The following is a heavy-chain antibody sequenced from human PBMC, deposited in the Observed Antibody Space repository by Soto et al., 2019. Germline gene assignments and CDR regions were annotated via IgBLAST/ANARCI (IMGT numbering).Heavy chain of an antibody. CDR3: AKNPITMIVGPWFDP. CDR1: GFTFSSYA. Sequence: GSLRLSCAASGFTFSSYAMSWVRQAPGKGLEWVSAISGSGGSTYYVDSVKGRFTISRDNSKNTLYLQMNSLRAEDTAVYYCAKNPITMIVGPWFDPWGQGTLVTVSS. D-gene: IGHD3-22*01. V-gene: IGHV3-23*01. J-gene: IGHJ5*02. CDR2: ISGSGGST.